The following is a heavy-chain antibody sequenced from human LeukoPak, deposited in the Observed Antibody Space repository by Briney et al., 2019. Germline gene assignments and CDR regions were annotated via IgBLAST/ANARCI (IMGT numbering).Heavy chain of an antibody. D-gene: IGHD1-26*01. J-gene: IGHJ4*02. V-gene: IGHV1-69*13. Sequence: GASVKVSCKASGGTFSSYAISWVRQAPGQGLEWMGGIIPIFGTANYAQKFQGRVTITADESTSTAYMELSSLRSEDTAVYYCAGEWELRKGFDYWGQGTLVTVSS. CDR1: GGTFSSYA. CDR3: AGEWELRKGFDY. CDR2: IIPIFGTA.